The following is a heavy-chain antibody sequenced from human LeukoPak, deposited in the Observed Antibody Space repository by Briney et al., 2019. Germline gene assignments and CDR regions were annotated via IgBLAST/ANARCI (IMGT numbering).Heavy chain of an antibody. J-gene: IGHJ5*02. CDR3: ATVKEHKFWSGYYTDPQRWFDP. D-gene: IGHD3-3*01. V-gene: IGHV1-69-2*01. CDR2: VDPEDGET. CDR1: GYTFTDYY. Sequence: ASVKVSCKASGYTFTDYYMHWVQQAPGKGLEWMGRVDPEDGETIYAEKFQGRVTITADTSTDTAYMELSSLRSEDTVVYYCATVKEHKFWSGYYTDPQRWFDPWGQGTLVTVSS.